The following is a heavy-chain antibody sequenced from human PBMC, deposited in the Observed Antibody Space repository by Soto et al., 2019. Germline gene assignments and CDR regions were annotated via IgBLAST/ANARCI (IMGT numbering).Heavy chain of an antibody. D-gene: IGHD2-2*01. CDR2: IDPSDSYT. CDR3: AVQRGYCSSTSCPYYYYGMDV. Sequence: LGESLKISCKGSGYSFTSYWISWVRQMAGKGLEWMGRIDPSDSYTNYSPSFQGHVTISADKSIITAYLQWSSLKASDTAMYYCAVQRGYCSSTSCPYYYYGMDVWGQGTTVTVSS. J-gene: IGHJ6*02. CDR1: GYSFTSYW. V-gene: IGHV5-10-1*01.